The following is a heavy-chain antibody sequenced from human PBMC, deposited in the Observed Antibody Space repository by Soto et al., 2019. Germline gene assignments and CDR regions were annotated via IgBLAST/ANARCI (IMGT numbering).Heavy chain of an antibody. Sequence: GESLKISCQASGYIFTTYWIGWVRQMSGQGLEWMGIIFPGDSQIRYNPSFEGQVTISVDKSINTAYLQWSSLKASDTAMYYCARTLFVMPADAFNIWGQGTMVTVS. CDR1: GYIFTTYW. J-gene: IGHJ3*02. D-gene: IGHD3-16*01. CDR2: IFPGDSQI. V-gene: IGHV5-51*01. CDR3: ARTLFVMPADAFNI.